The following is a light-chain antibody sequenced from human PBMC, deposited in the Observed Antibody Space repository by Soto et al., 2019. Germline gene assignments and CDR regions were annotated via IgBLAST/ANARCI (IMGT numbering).Light chain of an antibody. CDR2: EGS. CDR3: CSYAGSSSYV. V-gene: IGLV2-23*01. Sequence: ALTQPASVSGSPGQSITISCTGTSSDVGSYNLVSWYQQHPGKAPKLMIYEGSKRPSGVSNRFSGSKSGNTASLTISGLQAEDEADYYCCSYAGSSSYVFGTGTKLTVL. CDR1: SSDVGSYNL. J-gene: IGLJ1*01.